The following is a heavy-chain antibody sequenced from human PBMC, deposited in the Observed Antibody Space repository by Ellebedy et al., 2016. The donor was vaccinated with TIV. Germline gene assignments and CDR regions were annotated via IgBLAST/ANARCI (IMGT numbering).Heavy chain of an antibody. D-gene: IGHD3-10*01. J-gene: IGHJ4*02. CDR1: GYTFTSHI. V-gene: IGHV1-3*01. CDR3: ARDPEGPYYYGSGKFDY. Sequence: ASVKVSCXASGYTFTSHIIHWVRQAPGQWLEWPGWINAGNGDTKYSQKFQGRVTITRDTSASTVYMEMSSLRSEDTAVFYCARDPEGPYYYGSGKFDYWGQGTLVTVSS. CDR2: INAGNGDT.